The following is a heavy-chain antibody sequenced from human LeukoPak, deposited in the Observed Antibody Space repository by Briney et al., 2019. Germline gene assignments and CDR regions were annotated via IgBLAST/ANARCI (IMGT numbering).Heavy chain of an antibody. CDR1: EFTFDSYA. Sequence: PGGSLRLSCAASEFTFDSYAMNWVRQAPGKGLEWVSAISGSGANTYYANSEKGRFTISRDNSKSTLFLQMDSLRAEDTAIYYCAKTSVSSGWPELFDFWGQGTLVTVSS. CDR3: AKTSVSSGWPELFDF. CDR2: ISGSGANT. V-gene: IGHV3-23*01. J-gene: IGHJ4*02. D-gene: IGHD6-19*01.